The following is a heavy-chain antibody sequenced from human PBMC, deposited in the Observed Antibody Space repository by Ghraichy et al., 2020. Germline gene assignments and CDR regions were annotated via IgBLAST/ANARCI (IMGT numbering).Heavy chain of an antibody. V-gene: IGHV3-21*01. CDR1: GFTFSRYS. CDR3: ARGVATASRRYGMDV. Sequence: GGSLRLSCAASGFTFSRYSMNWVRQAPGKGLEWVSSISSSSSYIYYADSVKGRFTISRDNAKNSLYLQMNSLRAEDTAVYYCARGVATASRRYGMDVWGQGTTVTVSS. J-gene: IGHJ6*02. D-gene: IGHD5-18*01. CDR2: ISSSSSYI.